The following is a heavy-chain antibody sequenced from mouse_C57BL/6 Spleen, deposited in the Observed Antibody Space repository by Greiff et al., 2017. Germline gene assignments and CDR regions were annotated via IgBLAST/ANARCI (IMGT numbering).Heavy chain of an antibody. J-gene: IGHJ3*01. CDR1: GYTFTSDW. CDR2: IHPNSGST. CDR3: RRGYYGSGAY. Sequence: VQLQQSGAELVKPGASVKLSCKASGYTFTSDWMHWVKQRPGQGLEWIGMIHPNSGSTNYNEQFKSNATLTVDKYSNTASMQHRSLTSDDSAVYYCRRGYYGSGAYWGQGTLVTVSA. V-gene: IGHV1-64*01. D-gene: IGHD1-1*01.